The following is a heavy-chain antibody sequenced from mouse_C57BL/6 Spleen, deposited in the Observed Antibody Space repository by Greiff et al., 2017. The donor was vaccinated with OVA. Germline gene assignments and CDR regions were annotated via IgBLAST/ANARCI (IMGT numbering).Heavy chain of an antibody. CDR1: GYTFTDYY. J-gene: IGHJ3*01. CDR3: AREGYGSSETFAY. D-gene: IGHD1-1*01. Sequence: EVQLQQSGPELVKPGASVKISCKASGYTFTDYYMNWVKQSHGKSLEWIGDINPNNGGTSYNQKFKGKATLTVDKSSSTAYMELRSLTSEDSAVYYCAREGYGSSETFAYWGQGTLVTVSA. CDR2: INPNNGGT. V-gene: IGHV1-26*01.